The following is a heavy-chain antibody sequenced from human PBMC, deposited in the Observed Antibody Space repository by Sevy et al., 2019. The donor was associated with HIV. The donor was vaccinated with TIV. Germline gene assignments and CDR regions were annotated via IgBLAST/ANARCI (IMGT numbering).Heavy chain of an antibody. CDR1: GFTFSSYA. CDR3: ARDGDSSSSDPDYYYYGMDV. CDR2: ISYDGSNK. J-gene: IGHJ6*02. D-gene: IGHD6-6*01. Sequence: GGSLRLSCAASGFTFSSYAMHWVRQAPGKGLEWVAVISYDGSNKYYADSVKGRFTISRDNSKNKLYLQMNSLRAEDTAVYYCARDGDSSSSDPDYYYYGMDVWGQGTTVTVSS. V-gene: IGHV3-30-3*01.